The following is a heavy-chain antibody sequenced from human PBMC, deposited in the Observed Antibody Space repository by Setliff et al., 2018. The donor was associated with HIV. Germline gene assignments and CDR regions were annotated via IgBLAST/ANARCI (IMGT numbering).Heavy chain of an antibody. Sequence: SETLSLTCTVSGGSISSYYWSWIRQPPGKGLEWIGYIYYSGSTYYNPSLKSRVTISVDTSKNQFSLKLSSVTAADTAVYYCARGGAGDPRKQQLAWYYGMDVWGQGTTVTVSS. V-gene: IGHV4-59*12. J-gene: IGHJ6*02. CDR2: IYYSGST. D-gene: IGHD6-13*01. CDR3: ARGGAGDPRKQQLAWYYGMDV. CDR1: GGSISSYY.